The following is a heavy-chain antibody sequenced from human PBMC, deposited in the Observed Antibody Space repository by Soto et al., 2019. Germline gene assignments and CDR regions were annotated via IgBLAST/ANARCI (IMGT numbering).Heavy chain of an antibody. V-gene: IGHV1-18*01. Sequence: QVQLVQSGAEVKKPGASVKVSCKASGYIFASYGISWVRQAPGQGLEWMGWISAYNGNTNYAQKLQGRATMSTDTSTSTAYMGLRSLRSDDTAVYYCGRSVGLSYGMDVWGQGTTVTVSS. J-gene: IGHJ6*02. CDR2: ISAYNGNT. CDR1: GYIFASYG. D-gene: IGHD1-26*01. CDR3: GRSVGLSYGMDV.